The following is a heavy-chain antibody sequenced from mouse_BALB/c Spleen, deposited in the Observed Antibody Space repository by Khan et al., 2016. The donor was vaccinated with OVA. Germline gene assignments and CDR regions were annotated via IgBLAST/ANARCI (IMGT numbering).Heavy chain of an antibody. CDR2: IIYTGYT. CDR3: ARSTYRYAFVY. D-gene: IGHD2-12*01. V-gene: IGHV3-8*02. J-gene: IGHJ3*01. Sequence: EVQLQESGPSLVKPSQTLSLTCSVTGDSITSGYWNWIRKFPGNNLEYMGYIIYTGYTYSNPSLNSRISITRHTSKNQYYLQLSSVTDEDTATYYCARSTYRYAFVYWGQGTLVTVSA. CDR1: GDSITSGY.